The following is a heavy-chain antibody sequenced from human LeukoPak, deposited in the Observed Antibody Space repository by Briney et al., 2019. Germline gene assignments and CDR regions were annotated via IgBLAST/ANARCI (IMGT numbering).Heavy chain of an antibody. V-gene: IGHV4-59*01. Sequence: TSETLSLTCSVSGGSISSYYWSWIRQPPGKGLEWIGYIYYSGSTNYNPSLKSRVTISVDTSKSQFSLKLSSVTAADTAVYYCARWGYSGYDFDYYYGMDVWGQGTTVTVSS. CDR2: IYYSGST. CDR3: ARWGYSGYDFDYYYGMDV. J-gene: IGHJ6*02. CDR1: GGSISSYY. D-gene: IGHD5-12*01.